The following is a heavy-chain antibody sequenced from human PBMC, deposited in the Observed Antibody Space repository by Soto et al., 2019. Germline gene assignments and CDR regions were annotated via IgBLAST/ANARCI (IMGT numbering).Heavy chain of an antibody. CDR2: IWYDGSNK. D-gene: IGHD6-19*01. CDR3: AGAVAGPPRYYYYYGMDV. J-gene: IGHJ6*02. V-gene: IGHV3-33*01. CDR1: GFTFSSYG. Sequence: QVQLVESGGGVVQPGRSLRLSCAASGFTFSSYGMHWVRQAPGKGLEWVAVIWYDGSNKYYADSVKGRFTISRDNSKNTLYLQMNSLRAEDTAVYYCAGAVAGPPRYYYYYGMDVWGQGTTVTVSS.